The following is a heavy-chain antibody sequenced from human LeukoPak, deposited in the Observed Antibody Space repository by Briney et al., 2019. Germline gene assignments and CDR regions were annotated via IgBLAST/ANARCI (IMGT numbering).Heavy chain of an antibody. CDR1: GYTFTGYY. D-gene: IGHD6-13*01. J-gene: IGHJ4*02. CDR2: INPNSGGT. Sequence: ASVKVSCKASGYTFTGYYMHWVRQAPGQGLEWMGRINPNSGGTNYAQKFQGRVTMTRDTSISTAYMELSGLRSDDTAVYYCARVPREEQPGPFDYWGQGTLVTVSS. CDR3: ARVPREEQPGPFDY. V-gene: IGHV1-2*06.